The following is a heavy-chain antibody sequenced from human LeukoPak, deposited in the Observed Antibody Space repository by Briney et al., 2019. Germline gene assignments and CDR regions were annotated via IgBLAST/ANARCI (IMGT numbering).Heavy chain of an antibody. Sequence: SQTLSLTCAISGDSVSSNSAAWNWIRQSPSRGLEWLGRTYYGSKWYNDYAVSVKSRITINPDTSKNQFSLKLSSVTAADTAVYYCARYGSGSYFPSGYWGQGTLVTVSS. CDR1: GDSVSSNSAA. V-gene: IGHV6-1*01. CDR3: ARYGSGSYFPSGY. D-gene: IGHD3-10*01. CDR2: TYYGSKWYN. J-gene: IGHJ4*02.